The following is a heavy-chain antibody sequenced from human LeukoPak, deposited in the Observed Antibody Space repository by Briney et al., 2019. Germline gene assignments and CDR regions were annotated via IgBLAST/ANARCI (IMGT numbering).Heavy chain of an antibody. CDR1: GFTFNSNA. CDR3: ASQRGHSYGAVER. Sequence: GGSLRLSWAASGFTFNSNAISWVRQAPGKWLEWVSAIASGGSTYYADSVKGRFTISRDNSKNTLYLEMNSLRTEDTAIYFCASQRGHSYGAVERWGQGTLVTVS. J-gene: IGHJ4*02. V-gene: IGHV3-23*01. D-gene: IGHD5-18*01. CDR2: IASGGST.